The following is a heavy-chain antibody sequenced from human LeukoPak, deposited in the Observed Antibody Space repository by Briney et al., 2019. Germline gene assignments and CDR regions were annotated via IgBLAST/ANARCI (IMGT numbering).Heavy chain of an antibody. CDR1: GGSISTSSYY. Sequence: SETLSLTCSVSGGSISTSSYYWGWIRQAPGKGLEWIGSMDYSGSTYYNPSLKSRVTISVDTSKNQLSLKLSSVTAADTAVYYCARESFGGSPLVHWGQGTLVTVSS. V-gene: IGHV4-39*07. D-gene: IGHD2-15*01. CDR3: ARESFGGSPLVH. CDR2: MDYSGST. J-gene: IGHJ4*02.